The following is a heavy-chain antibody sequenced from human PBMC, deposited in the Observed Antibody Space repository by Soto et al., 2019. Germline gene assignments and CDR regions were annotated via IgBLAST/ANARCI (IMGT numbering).Heavy chain of an antibody. V-gene: IGHV3-33*01. CDR2: IWYDGSNK. J-gene: IGHJ3*02. CDR3: ETAIIYGDYDDAFDI. D-gene: IGHD4-17*01. Sequence: GGALRLSCAASGFTFSSYGMHWVRQAPGKGLEWVAVIWYDGSNKYYADSVKGRFTISRDNSKNTLYLQMNSLRAEDTAVYYCETAIIYGDYDDAFDIWGQGTMVNVSS. CDR1: GFTFSSYG.